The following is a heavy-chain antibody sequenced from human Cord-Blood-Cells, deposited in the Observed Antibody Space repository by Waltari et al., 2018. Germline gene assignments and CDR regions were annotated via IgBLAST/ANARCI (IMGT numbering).Heavy chain of an antibody. CDR1: GGTFSSYA. CDR3: VREVTGDWYFDL. CDR2: IVPILGIS. Sequence: QVQLVQSGAEVKKPGSSVKVSCKASGGTFSSYAISWVRQAPGQGLEWMGRIVPILGISNYAQKFQGRDTITADKSPSTDYMELGSLRSEDTDVYYCVREVTGDWYFDLWGRGTLVTVSS. D-gene: IGHD2-21*02. J-gene: IGHJ2*01. V-gene: IGHV1-69*09.